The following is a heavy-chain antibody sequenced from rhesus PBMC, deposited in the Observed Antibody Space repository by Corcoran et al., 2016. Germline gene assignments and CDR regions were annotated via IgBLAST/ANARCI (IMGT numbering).Heavy chain of an antibody. D-gene: IGHD2-39*01. Sequence: QVQLQASGPGLVKPSATLSLTCAVSGGSISSGYYYLSWIRQPTGKGLGGMGDLTECEDTIHTPSRKSQVTISRDTSKNQCSLKRSSVTAADTAVYYCTRGVYYFDYWGQGVLVTVSS. V-gene: IGHV4-122*02. J-gene: IGHJ4*01. CDR3: TRGVYYFDY. CDR2: LTECEDT. CDR1: GGSISSGYYY.